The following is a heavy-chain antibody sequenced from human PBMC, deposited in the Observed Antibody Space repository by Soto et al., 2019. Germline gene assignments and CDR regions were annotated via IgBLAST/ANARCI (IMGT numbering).Heavy chain of an antibody. D-gene: IGHD1-26*01. CDR2: ARIGGST. Sequence: DVQLLEPGGGLVQPEGSLRLSSAASGFTFRSYAMGWVRQGPGKGLEWGAGARIGGSTHYADSVRGRFTISRDNSKNTLSLQMNSLTAEDTAVYFCARRRGAGGHFDYWGQGALVTVSS. J-gene: IGHJ4*02. V-gene: IGHV3-23*01. CDR1: GFTFRSYA. CDR3: ARRRGAGGHFDY.